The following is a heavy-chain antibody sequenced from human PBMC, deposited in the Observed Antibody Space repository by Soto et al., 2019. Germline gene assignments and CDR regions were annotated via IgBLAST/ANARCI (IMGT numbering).Heavy chain of an antibody. D-gene: IGHD6-19*01. CDR3: ARWGSGWYSFDY. CDR1: GGSFSGYY. Sequence: QVQLQQWGAGRLKPSETLSLTCAVYGGSFSGYYWSWIRQPPGKGLEWIGEINHSGSTNYNPSLKSRVTISVDTSKNQFSLKLSSVTAADTAVYYCARWGSGWYSFDYWGQGTLVTVSS. J-gene: IGHJ4*02. CDR2: INHSGST. V-gene: IGHV4-34*01.